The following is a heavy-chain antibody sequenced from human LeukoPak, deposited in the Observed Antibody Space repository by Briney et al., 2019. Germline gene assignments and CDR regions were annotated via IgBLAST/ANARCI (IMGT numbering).Heavy chain of an antibody. Sequence: PSETLSLTCAVYGGSFSGYYWSWIRQPPGKGVEWIGEINHSGSTNYNPSLKSRVTISVDTSKNQCALKLSSVTAADTAVYYCARAGFNGDVDYWCQGTLLTVSS. CDR3: ARAGFNGDVDY. V-gene: IGHV4-34*01. CDR1: GGSFSGYY. J-gene: IGHJ4*02. D-gene: IGHD4-17*01. CDR2: INHSGST.